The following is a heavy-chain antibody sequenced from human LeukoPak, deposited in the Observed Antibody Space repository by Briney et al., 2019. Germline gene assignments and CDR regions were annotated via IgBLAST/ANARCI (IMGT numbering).Heavy chain of an antibody. V-gene: IGHV3-49*04. J-gene: IGHJ6*02. Sequence: QPGRSLLLSCTASGFPFGDHAMSGVRRAPGKGVEGVGFIRSKAYGVTTEYAAAVKGIFTISRDHSKSIAYLQMNSLKTEDTAVYYCARGPIQLWIHNGMDVWGQGTTVTVSS. CDR3: ARGPIQLWIHNGMDV. CDR2: IRSKAYGVTT. CDR1: GFPFGDHA. D-gene: IGHD5-18*01.